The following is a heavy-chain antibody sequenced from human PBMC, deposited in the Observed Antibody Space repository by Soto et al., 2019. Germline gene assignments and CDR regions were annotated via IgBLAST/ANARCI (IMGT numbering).Heavy chain of an antibody. J-gene: IGHJ6*02. CDR3: AKVTIFGVVTYYGMDV. CDR2: ISGSGGST. V-gene: IGHV3-23*01. CDR1: GFTFSSYA. Sequence: EVQLLESGGGLVQPGGSLRLSCAASGFTFSSYAMSWVRQAPGKGLEWVSAISGSGGSTYYADSVKGRFTISRDNSKNTLYLQMNSLRAEDTAVXXCAKVTIFGVVTYYGMDVWGQGTTVTVSS. D-gene: IGHD3-3*01.